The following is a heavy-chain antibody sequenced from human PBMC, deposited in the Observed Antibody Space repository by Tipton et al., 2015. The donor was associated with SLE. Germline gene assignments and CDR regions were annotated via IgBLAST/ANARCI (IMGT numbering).Heavy chain of an antibody. Sequence: LVKPTETLSLTCAISGDSVSSNSAGWNWIRQSPSRGLEWLGRTFYRSRWHTDYPVSVQSRISIDPDTSMNQFSLQLSSVTPEDTGVYYCARVRAHLVVGWHHFDSWGQGTLVTVSA. J-gene: IGHJ4*02. D-gene: IGHD2-15*01. CDR3: ARVRAHLVVGWHHFDS. CDR2: TFYRSRWHT. V-gene: IGHV6-1*01. CDR1: GDSVSSNSAG.